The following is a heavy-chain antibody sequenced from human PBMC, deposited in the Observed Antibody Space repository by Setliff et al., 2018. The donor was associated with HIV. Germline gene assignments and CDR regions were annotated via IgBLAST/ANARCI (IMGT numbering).Heavy chain of an antibody. CDR1: GFTFSGYS. CDR3: VRDFKWLNWFFDL. J-gene: IGHJ2*01. D-gene: IGHD5-12*01. CDR2: ISRGSEDI. V-gene: IGHV3-21*06. Sequence: GGSLRLSRAASGFTFSGYSMNWVRQAPGKGLEWVASISRGSEDIYYADSIKGRFTISRDNAKYSLYLQMNNLRTEDTAVYYCVRDFKWLNWFFDLWGRGTLVTVSS.